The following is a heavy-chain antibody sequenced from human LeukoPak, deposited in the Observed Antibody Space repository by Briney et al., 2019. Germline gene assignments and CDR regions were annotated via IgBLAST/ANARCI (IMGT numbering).Heavy chain of an antibody. CDR3: AREIGYCAGGNCYFGAFDV. V-gene: IGHV4-59*01. D-gene: IGHD2-15*01. J-gene: IGHJ3*01. Sequence: SETLSLTCTVSGDSISIYYWNWIRQAPGKGLEWVGYVYYTGSTNYNPSLKSQVNILVDTSKNQFSVKLKSVTAADTAVYYCAREIGYCAGGNCYFGAFDVWGQGTMVSVSS. CDR2: VYYTGST. CDR1: GDSISIYY.